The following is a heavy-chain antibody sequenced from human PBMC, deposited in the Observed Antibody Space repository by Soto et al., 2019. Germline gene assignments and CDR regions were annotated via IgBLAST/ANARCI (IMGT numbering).Heavy chain of an antibody. D-gene: IGHD1-26*01. CDR3: ATEMWEGDGIDV. CDR2: ISGSGGST. Sequence: EVQLLESGGGLVQPGGSLRLSCAASGFTFSSYAMSWVRQAPGKGLEWVSTISGSGGSTYYADSVKGPFTISRDNSKNTLYRQMNSLRAEDTAVYCCATEMWEGDGIDVWGQGTTGTVSS. CDR1: GFTFSSYA. V-gene: IGHV3-23*01. J-gene: IGHJ6*02.